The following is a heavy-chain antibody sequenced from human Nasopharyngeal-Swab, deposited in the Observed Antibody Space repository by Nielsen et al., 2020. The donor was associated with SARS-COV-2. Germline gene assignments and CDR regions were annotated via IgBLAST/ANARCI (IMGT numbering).Heavy chain of an antibody. Sequence: WIRQPRGKGLEGIGYIYHSGSTYYNPSLKSRVTISVDTSKNQFSLKLSSVTAADTAVYYCARRWSSVGDGYNYGWFDPWGQGTLVTVSS. D-gene: IGHD5-24*01. CDR2: IYHSGST. J-gene: IGHJ5*02. CDR3: ARRWSSVGDGYNYGWFDP. V-gene: IGHV4-30-2*04.